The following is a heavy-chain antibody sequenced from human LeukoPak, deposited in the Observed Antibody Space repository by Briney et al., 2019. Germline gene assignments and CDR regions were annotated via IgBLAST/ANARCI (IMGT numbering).Heavy chain of an antibody. Sequence: KISCKASGGTFSSYAISWVRQAPGQGLEWMGGIIPIFGTANYAQKFQGRVTITADESTSTAYMELSSLRSEDAAVYYCARDDGIKRGFDYWGQGTLVTVSS. CDR1: GGTFSSYA. J-gene: IGHJ4*02. CDR3: ARDDGIKRGFDY. D-gene: IGHD3-3*02. V-gene: IGHV1-69*01. CDR2: IIPIFGTA.